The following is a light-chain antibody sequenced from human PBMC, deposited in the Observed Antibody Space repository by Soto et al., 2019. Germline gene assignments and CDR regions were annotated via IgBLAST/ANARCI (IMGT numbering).Light chain of an antibody. V-gene: IGKV1-39*01. J-gene: IGKJ1*01. CDR1: QTISNY. Sequence: DIQMTQSPSSLSASVGDRVTITCRASQTISNYFNWYQQKPGKAPKLLIYAASSLQSGVPSRFSGSGSGTDFTLTISSLQPEDFATYYCQQSYSIPWTFGQGTKVEIK. CDR3: QQSYSIPWT. CDR2: AAS.